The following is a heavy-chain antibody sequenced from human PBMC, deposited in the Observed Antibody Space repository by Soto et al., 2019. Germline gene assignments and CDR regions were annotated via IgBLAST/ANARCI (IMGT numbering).Heavy chain of an antibody. CDR1: GYTFGTST. D-gene: IGHD4-17*01. CDR3: AIADYGDDDY. J-gene: IGHJ4*02. CDR2: IKAYSGNT. V-gene: IGHV1-18*04. Sequence: QLQLVQSGAEAKKPGASVKVSCKASGYTFGTSTISRLRQAPGKGLEWMGWIKAYSGNTNYAPKLQGRVTTTTDTPTSTAYMELRSLTTDDTATYYCAIADYGDDDYWGQGTLVTVSS.